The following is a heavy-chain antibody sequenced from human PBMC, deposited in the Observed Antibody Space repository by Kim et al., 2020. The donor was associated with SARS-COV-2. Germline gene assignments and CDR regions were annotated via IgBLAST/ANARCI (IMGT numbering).Heavy chain of an antibody. Sequence: GGSLRLSCAASGFTFGDYAMHWVRQAPGKGLEWVSGISWNSGSIGYADSVKGRFTISRDNAKNSLYLQMNSLRAEDTALYYCAKARFLEWQYYYYYMDVWGKGTTVTVSS. CDR3: AKARFLEWQYYYYYMDV. J-gene: IGHJ6*03. CDR1: GFTFGDYA. V-gene: IGHV3-9*01. D-gene: IGHD3-3*01. CDR2: ISWNSGSI.